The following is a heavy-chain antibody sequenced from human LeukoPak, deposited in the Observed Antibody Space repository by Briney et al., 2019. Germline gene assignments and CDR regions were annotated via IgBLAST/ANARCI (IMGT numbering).Heavy chain of an antibody. D-gene: IGHD2-2*01. CDR3: ARVGVPQYAFDI. J-gene: IGHJ3*02. CDR2: INSDGRIT. Sequence: HGGSLRLSCVASGFTFSSYWMHWVRQVPGRGPVWVSRINSDGRITSYADSVKGRFTISRDNAKNTLYLQMNSLRAEDTAVYSCARVGVPQYAFDIWGQGTWVTVSS. CDR1: GFTFSSYW. V-gene: IGHV3-74*01.